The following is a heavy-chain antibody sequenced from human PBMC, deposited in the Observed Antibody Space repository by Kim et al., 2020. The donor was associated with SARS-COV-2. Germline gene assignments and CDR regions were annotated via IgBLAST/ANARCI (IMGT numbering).Heavy chain of an antibody. V-gene: IGHV4-59*01. J-gene: IGHJ4*01. CDR2: VYYSGST. CDR1: GDSISSYS. D-gene: IGHD3-3*02. Sequence: SETLSLTCTVSGDSISSYSWNWIRQHPGKRLEWIGYVYYSGSTNYYPSLESRVTISVDTSKNQFSLKLRSVTAADTALYYCARSKGNHFWNTYYLDYWG. CDR3: ARSKGNHFWNTYYLDY.